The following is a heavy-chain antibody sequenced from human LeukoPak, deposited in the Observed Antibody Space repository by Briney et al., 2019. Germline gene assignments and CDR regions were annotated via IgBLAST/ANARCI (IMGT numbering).Heavy chain of an antibody. D-gene: IGHD3-3*01. V-gene: IGHV1-18*01. J-gene: IGHJ4*02. CDR2: INANNGDT. CDR1: GYTFTTYG. CDR3: KRDFVLLTSYDVFEN. Sequence: ASVKVSCKASGYTFTTYGISWVRQAPGQGLEWMGWINANNGDTHYAQKLQGRITMTTDTSTSTVYMELRSLRSDDTAVYYCKRDFVLLTSYDVFENWGQGTLVTVSS.